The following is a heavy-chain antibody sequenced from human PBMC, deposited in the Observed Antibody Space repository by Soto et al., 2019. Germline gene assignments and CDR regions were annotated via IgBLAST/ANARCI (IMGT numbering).Heavy chain of an antibody. J-gene: IGHJ3*02. D-gene: IGHD3-10*01. CDR1: GGSISSGGYY. V-gene: IGHV4-31*03. CDR3: AREHMVRGVINDAFDI. CDR2: IYYSGST. Sequence: PSETLSLTCTVSGGSISSGGYYWSWIRQHPGKGLEWIGYIYYSGSTYYNPSLKSRVTISVDTSKNQFSLKLSSVTAADTAVYYCAREHMVRGVINDAFDIWRQGTMVTVSS.